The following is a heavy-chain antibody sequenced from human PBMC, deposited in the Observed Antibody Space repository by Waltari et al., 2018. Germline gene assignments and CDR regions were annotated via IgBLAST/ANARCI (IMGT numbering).Heavy chain of an antibody. D-gene: IGHD6-13*01. J-gene: IGHJ6*02. CDR2: IIPLSGST. CDR1: GGTFTSYA. V-gene: IGHV1-69*01. Sequence: QLVQSGAEVKKPGSSVKVSCQASGGTFTSYAISWVRQAPGQGLEWMGGIIPLSGSTNYAQKFQGRLTMTADDSTSTAYMDRSGLTSDDTAVYFCAKKLPTSTWKYFYHGLDVWGQGTTVVVSS. CDR3: AKKLPTSTWKYFYHGLDV.